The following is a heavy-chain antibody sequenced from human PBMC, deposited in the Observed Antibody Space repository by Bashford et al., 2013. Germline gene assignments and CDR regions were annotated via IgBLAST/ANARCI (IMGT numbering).Heavy chain of an antibody. CDR3: ARVVSYYYYMDV. J-gene: IGHJ6*03. CDR1: GGSVSSGSYY. V-gene: IGHV4-61*01. D-gene: IGHD2-15*01. Sequence: SSETLSLTCTVSGGSVSSGSYYWSWIRQPPGKGLEWIGYIYYSGSTNYNPSLKSRVTISVDTSKNQFSLKLSSVTAADTAVYYCARVVSYYYYMDVVGQRDHGHRLL. CDR2: IYYSGST.